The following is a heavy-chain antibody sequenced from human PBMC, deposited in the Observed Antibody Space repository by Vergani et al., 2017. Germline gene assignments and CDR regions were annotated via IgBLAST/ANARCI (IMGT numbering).Heavy chain of an antibody. V-gene: IGHV5-51*01. J-gene: IGHJ5*02. D-gene: IGHD3-3*01. CDR1: GYSFTSYW. Sequence: EVQLVPSGAEVKKPGESLKISCKGSGYSFTSYWIGWVRQMPGKGLEWMGIIYPGDSDTRYSPSFQGQVTISADKSISTAYLQWCSLKASDTAMYYCARRLFVDFWSGDEGFDPWGQGTLVTVSS. CDR3: ARRLFVDFWSGDEGFDP. CDR2: IYPGDSDT.